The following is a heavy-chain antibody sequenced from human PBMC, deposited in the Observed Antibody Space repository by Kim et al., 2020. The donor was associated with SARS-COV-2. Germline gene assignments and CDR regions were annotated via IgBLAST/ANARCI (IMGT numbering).Heavy chain of an antibody. J-gene: IGHJ4*02. V-gene: IGHV3-7*03. D-gene: IGHD2-21*02. Sequence: YVDSVKGRITISRDNAKNSLYPQMNSLRAEDTAVYYCAKLGVTSSGFDYWGQGTLVTVSS. CDR3: AKLGVTSSGFDY.